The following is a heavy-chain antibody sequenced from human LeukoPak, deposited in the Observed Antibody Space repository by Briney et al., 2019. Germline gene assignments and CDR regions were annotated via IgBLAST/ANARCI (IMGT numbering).Heavy chain of an antibody. CDR2: INHSGST. Sequence: SETLSLTCAVYGGSFSGYYWSWLRQPPGKGLEWIGEINHSGSTNYNPSLKSRVTISVDTSKNQFSLKLSSVTAADTAVYYCARSDPTGYVDYWGQGTLVTVSS. CDR3: ARSDPTGYVDY. CDR1: GGSFSGYY. J-gene: IGHJ4*02. D-gene: IGHD1-1*01. V-gene: IGHV4-34*01.